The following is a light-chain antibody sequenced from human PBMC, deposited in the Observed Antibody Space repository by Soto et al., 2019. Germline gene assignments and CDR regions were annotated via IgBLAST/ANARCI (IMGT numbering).Light chain of an antibody. CDR3: QQYNDWPPST. CDR1: QSVAGN. CDR2: GAS. Sequence: EIVMTQSPATLSASPGERATLSCRASQSVAGNLAWYQQKPGQAPRLLIYGASTRATGIPARFSGSGSGTKFTLTISSLQSEDFAVYYCQQYNDWPPSTFGQGTRLEI. J-gene: IGKJ5*01. V-gene: IGKV3-15*01.